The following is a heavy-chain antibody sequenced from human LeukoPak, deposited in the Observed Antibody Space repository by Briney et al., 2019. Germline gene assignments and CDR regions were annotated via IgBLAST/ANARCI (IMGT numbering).Heavy chain of an antibody. CDR3: ARGTVPYYYYYGMDV. CDR2: IYYSGST. Sequence: SETLPLTCTVSGGSISSYYWSWIRQPPGKGLEWIGYIYYSGSTNYNPSLKSRVTISVDTSKNQFSLKLSSVTAADTAVYYCARGTVPYYYYYGMDVWGQGTTVTVSS. J-gene: IGHJ6*02. CDR1: GGSISSYY. D-gene: IGHD4-17*01. V-gene: IGHV4-59*01.